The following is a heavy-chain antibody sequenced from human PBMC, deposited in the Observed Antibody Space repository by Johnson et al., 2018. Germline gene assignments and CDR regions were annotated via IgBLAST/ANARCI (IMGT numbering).Heavy chain of an antibody. Sequence: VQLVQSGGGLVQPGGSLRLSCAASGFTFSSYWMHWVRQAPGKGLVWVSRINSDGSSTSYADSVKGRFTISRDNAKKTLYLQMNSLRAEDTAVYYCARVAKNIVVVTAMFYYYYGMDVWGQGTTVTVSS. J-gene: IGHJ6*02. CDR3: ARVAKNIVVVTAMFYYYYGMDV. V-gene: IGHV3-74*02. CDR1: GFTFSSYW. CDR2: INSDGSST. D-gene: IGHD2-21*02.